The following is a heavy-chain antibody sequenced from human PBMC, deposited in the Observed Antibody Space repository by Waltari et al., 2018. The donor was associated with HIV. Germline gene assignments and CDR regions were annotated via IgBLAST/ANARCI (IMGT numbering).Heavy chain of an antibody. D-gene: IGHD3-10*01. CDR1: GYSFTTNW. CDR2: IYPDDSDT. Sequence: DVQLVQSGAEIKKPGESLKISCKGSGYSFTTNWIGWVRQMPGKGLDWMAIIYPDDSDTRYNPSFRGQVTISVDRSISTAHLSWRRLKTSDTGIYYCATSAYGANSWIDYWGQGTPVTVSS. J-gene: IGHJ4*02. CDR3: ATSAYGANSWIDY. V-gene: IGHV5-51*01.